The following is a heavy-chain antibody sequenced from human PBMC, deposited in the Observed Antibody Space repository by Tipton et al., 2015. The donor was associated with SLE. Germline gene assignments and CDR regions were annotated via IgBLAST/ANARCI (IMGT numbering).Heavy chain of an antibody. D-gene: IGHD7-27*01. V-gene: IGHV4-34*01. Sequence: TLSLTCAVYGGSISSSSSYYWAWIRQPPGKGVEWIGEINHRGSTNYNPSLKSRVTISVDTSKNQFSLKLRSVTAADTAVYYCARAPGPHGWFDPWGQGTLVTVSS. CDR1: GGSISSSSSYY. CDR3: ARAPGPHGWFDP. CDR2: INHRGST. J-gene: IGHJ5*02.